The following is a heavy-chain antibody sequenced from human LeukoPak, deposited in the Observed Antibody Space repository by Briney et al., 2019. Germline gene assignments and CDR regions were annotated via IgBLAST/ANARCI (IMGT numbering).Heavy chain of an antibody. CDR3: AREGNYYGSGSYYKDAFDI. J-gene: IGHJ3*02. Sequence: GASVKVSCKASGYTFTSYYMHWVRQAPGQGLEWMGIINPSGGSTSYAQKFQGRVTITADKSTSTAYMELSSLRSEDTAVYYCAREGNYYGSGSYYKDAFDIWGQGTMVTVSS. CDR2: INPSGGST. D-gene: IGHD3-10*01. V-gene: IGHV1-46*01. CDR1: GYTFTSYY.